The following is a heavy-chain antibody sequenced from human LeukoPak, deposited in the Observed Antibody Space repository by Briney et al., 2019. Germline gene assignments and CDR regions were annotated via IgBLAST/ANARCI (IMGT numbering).Heavy chain of an antibody. CDR2: IYTSGST. Sequence: PSETLSLTCTVSGGSISSYYWSWIRQPPGKGLEWIGYIYTSGSTNYNPSLKRRVTISVATSKNQFSLKLSSVTAADTAVYYCARHCSGGSCYPGGLGRFDPWGQGTLVTVSS. D-gene: IGHD2-15*01. J-gene: IGHJ5*02. CDR3: ARHCSGGSCYPGGLGRFDP. V-gene: IGHV4-4*09. CDR1: GGSISSYY.